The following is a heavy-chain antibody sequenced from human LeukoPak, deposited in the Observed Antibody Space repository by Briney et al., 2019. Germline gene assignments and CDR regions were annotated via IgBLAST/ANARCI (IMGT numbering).Heavy chain of an antibody. CDR1: GFTFNAFG. V-gene: IGHV3-30*02. D-gene: IGHD1-26*01. CDR3: VKRGATVRRTYFFDS. CDR2: IRYDGNDK. J-gene: IGHJ4*02. Sequence: PGGSLRLSFVASGFTFNAFGMHWVRQAPGKGLEWVAFIRYDGNDKYYSGSVEGRFTISRDNPKNTLYLQMNSLRVEDTSFYYCVKRGATVRRTYFFDSWGQGALVTVSS.